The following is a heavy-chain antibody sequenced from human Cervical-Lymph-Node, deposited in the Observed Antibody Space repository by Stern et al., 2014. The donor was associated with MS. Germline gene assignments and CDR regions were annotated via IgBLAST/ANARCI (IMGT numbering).Heavy chain of an antibody. CDR1: GGSISSGDYY. CDR2: ISSSGST. CDR3: ARAGDYYTMDV. Sequence: QVQLQESGPGLVKPSQTLSLTCTVSGGSISSGDYYWSWIRQRQGLGLEWIGYISSSGSTYYNPSLKSRVTISVDTSKNQFSLKLNSVTAADTAVYYCARAGDYYTMDVWGQGTTVTVSS. V-gene: IGHV4-31*03. J-gene: IGHJ6*02. D-gene: IGHD1-1*01.